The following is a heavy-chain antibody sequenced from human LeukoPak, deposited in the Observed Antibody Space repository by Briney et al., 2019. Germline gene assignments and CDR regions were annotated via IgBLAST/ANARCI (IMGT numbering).Heavy chain of an antibody. J-gene: IGHJ6*04. V-gene: IGHV3-11*06. CDR3: ARESYSSTGLDV. D-gene: IGHD6-19*01. Sequence: AGSLTFSCAASGSTFSDYYMSWIRQAPGQGLEWVSYISSSSSYTNYADSVKGRFTISRDNAKNSLYLQMNSLRAEDTAVYYCARESYSSTGLDVWGKGTTVTVSS. CDR1: GSTFSDYY. CDR2: ISSSSSYT.